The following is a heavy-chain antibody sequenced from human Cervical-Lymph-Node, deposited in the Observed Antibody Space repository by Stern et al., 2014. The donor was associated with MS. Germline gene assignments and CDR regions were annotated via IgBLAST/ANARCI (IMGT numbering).Heavy chain of an antibody. Sequence: QLVESGGVVVQPGGSLRLSCAASGFTFDDYTMHWVRHAPGKGLEWVFLISWDGGSTYYADSVKGRFTISRDNSKNSLYLQMNSLRTEDTALYYCAKPITMIVVAESSYFDYWGQGTLVTVSS. CDR1: GFTFDDYT. V-gene: IGHV3-43*01. J-gene: IGHJ4*02. D-gene: IGHD3-22*01. CDR3: AKPITMIVVAESSYFDY. CDR2: ISWDGGST.